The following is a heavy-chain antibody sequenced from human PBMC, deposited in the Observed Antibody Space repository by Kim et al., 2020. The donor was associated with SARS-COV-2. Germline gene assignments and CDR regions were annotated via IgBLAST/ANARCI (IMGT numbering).Heavy chain of an antibody. Sequence: KGRFTISRDNSKNTLYLQMNSLRAEDTAVYYCARVRLVADTAMVSYGMDVWGQGTTVTVSS. CDR3: ARVRLVADTAMVSYGMDV. D-gene: IGHD5-18*01. J-gene: IGHJ6*02. V-gene: IGHV3-66*01.